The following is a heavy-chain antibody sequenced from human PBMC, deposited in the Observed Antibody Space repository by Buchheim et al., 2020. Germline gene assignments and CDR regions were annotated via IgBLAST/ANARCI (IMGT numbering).Heavy chain of an antibody. CDR1: GFSFSNFN. D-gene: IGHD3-22*01. Sequence: EVQLVESGGGLVQPGGSLRLSCAASGFSFSNFNMNWVRQAPGKGLEWVSYISTSSNTIYYAYSVKGRFTISRDNAKNSLYLQMNSLRTEDTAVYYCARDLMILVVITRVAGMDVWGQGTT. CDR2: ISTSSNTI. CDR3: ARDLMILVVITRVAGMDV. V-gene: IGHV3-48*01. J-gene: IGHJ6*02.